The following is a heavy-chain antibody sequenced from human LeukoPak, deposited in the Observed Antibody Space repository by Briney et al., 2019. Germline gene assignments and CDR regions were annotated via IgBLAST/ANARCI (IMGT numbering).Heavy chain of an antibody. V-gene: IGHV1-58*01. D-gene: IGHD3-22*01. CDR1: GFTFTSSA. CDR3: AAFPDSGVVVITDGQTSYFFEY. J-gene: IGHJ4*02. CDR2: IVVGSGNT. Sequence: GASVKVSCKASGFTFTSSAVQWVRQARGQRLEWIGWIVVGSGNTNYAQKFQERVTITRDMSTNTAYMELSSLRSEDTAVYYCAAFPDSGVVVITDGQTSYFFEYWGQGTLVTVSS.